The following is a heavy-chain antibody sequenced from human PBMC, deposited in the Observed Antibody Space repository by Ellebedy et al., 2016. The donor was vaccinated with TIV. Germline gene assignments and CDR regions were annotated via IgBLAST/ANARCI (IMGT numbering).Heavy chain of an antibody. CDR1: GFTFSHYA. V-gene: IGHV3-23*01. Sequence: PGGSLRLSCAASGFTFSHYAMTWVRQAPGKGLDWVAGISGPGDRAYYADSVKGRFTISRDTSKNPLDLQMNSLRDEDTAIYYCAKGSLRNWMERGVTWLDPWGQGTLVTVSS. J-gene: IGHJ5*02. CDR2: ISGPGDRA. CDR3: AKGSLRNWMERGVTWLDP. D-gene: IGHD3-10*01.